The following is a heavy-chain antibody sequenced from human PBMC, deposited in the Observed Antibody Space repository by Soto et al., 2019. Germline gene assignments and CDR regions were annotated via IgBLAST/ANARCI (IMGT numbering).Heavy chain of an antibody. J-gene: IGHJ6*02. V-gene: IGHV5-10-1*01. Sequence: GESLKISCKGSGYSFTSYWISWVRQMPGKGLEWMGRIDPSDSYTNYSPSFQGHVTISADKSISTAYLQWSSLKASDTAMYYCARLVPNGYYYYGMDVWGQGTTVTVSS. CDR1: GYSFTSYW. CDR3: ARLVPNGYYYYGMDV. CDR2: IDPSDSYT.